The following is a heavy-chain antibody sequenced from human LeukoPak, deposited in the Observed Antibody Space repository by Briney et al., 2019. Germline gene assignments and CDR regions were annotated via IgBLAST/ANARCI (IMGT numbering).Heavy chain of an antibody. CDR2: ISGSGDTT. CDR1: GFTFSSYG. D-gene: IGHD1-26*01. V-gene: IGHV3-23*01. Sequence: GGSLRLSCAASGFTFSSYGMHWVRQAPGKGLEWVSFISGSGDTTYYADSVKGRFTISRDNSKNTLYLQMNSLRAEDTAVYYCAKSRGESRGASNYWGQGTLVTVSS. J-gene: IGHJ4*02. CDR3: AKSRGESRGASNY.